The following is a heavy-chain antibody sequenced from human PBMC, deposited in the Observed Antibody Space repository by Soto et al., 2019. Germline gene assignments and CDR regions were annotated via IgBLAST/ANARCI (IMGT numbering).Heavy chain of an antibody. CDR1: GYTFSGYS. D-gene: IGHD1-7*01. CDR2: INTGNGDT. Sequence: ASVKVSCKASGYTFSGYSMFWVRQAPGQRLEWMGWINTGNGDTFYSHKFQGRVTITRDTSASTAYMELTSLRSEDTAVYYCARGGNSPRYGMDVWGPGTTVTVSS. V-gene: IGHV1-3*04. J-gene: IGHJ6*02. CDR3: ARGGNSPRYGMDV.